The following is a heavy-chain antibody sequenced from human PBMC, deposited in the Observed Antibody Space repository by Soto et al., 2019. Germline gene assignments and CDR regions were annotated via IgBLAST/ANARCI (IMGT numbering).Heavy chain of an antibody. D-gene: IGHD3-22*01. CDR1: GFTFSSYG. CDR3: AKDPYDSSGYYEY. Sequence: QVQLVESGGGVVQPGRSLRLSCAASGFTFSSYGMYWVRQAPGKGLEWVAVISYDGSNKYYADSVKGRFTISRDNSKNTLYLQMNSLRAEDTAVYYCAKDPYDSSGYYEYWGQGTLVTVSS. V-gene: IGHV3-30*18. J-gene: IGHJ4*02. CDR2: ISYDGSNK.